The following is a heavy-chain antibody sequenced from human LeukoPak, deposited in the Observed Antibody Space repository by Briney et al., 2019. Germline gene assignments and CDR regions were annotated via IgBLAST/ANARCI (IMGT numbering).Heavy chain of an antibody. CDR1: GYTFSSYG. CDR3: ARDVSQVVGATLLYWYFDL. J-gene: IGHJ2*01. Sequence: ASVKVSCKASGYTFSSYGMNWVRQAPGQGLEWMGWINTNTGNPTYAQGFTGRFVFSLDTSVSTAFLQISSLKAEDTAVYYCARDVSQVVGATLLYWYFDLWGRGTLVTVSS. V-gene: IGHV7-4-1*02. D-gene: IGHD1-26*01. CDR2: INTNTGNP.